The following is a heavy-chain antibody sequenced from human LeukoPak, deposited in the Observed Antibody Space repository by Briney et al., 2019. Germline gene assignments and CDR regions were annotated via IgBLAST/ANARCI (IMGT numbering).Heavy chain of an antibody. CDR1: GFTFSLYE. CDR3: AREGGWNDFDY. D-gene: IGHD1-1*01. Sequence: GGSLRLSCAASGFTFSLYEMNWVRQAPGKGLEWVSYISTSGSTKYYADSVMGRFTTSRDNAKNSLYLQMNSLRADDTAIYYCAREGGWNDFDYWGQGTLVTVSS. J-gene: IGHJ4*02. V-gene: IGHV3-48*03. CDR2: ISTSGSTK.